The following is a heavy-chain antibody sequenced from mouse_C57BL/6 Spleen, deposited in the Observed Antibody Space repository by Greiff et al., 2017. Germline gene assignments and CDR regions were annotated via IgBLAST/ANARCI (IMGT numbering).Heavy chain of an antibody. Sequence: VQLQQSGPELVKPGASVKISCKASGYTFTDYYMNWVKQSHGKSLEWIGDINPNNGGTSYNQKFKGKATLTVDTSSSTAYMELRSLTSEDSAVYYCAREGQLRLRFAYWGQGTLVTVSA. CDR2: INPNNGGT. CDR1: GYTFTDYY. D-gene: IGHD3-2*02. V-gene: IGHV1-26*01. J-gene: IGHJ3*01. CDR3: AREGQLRLRFAY.